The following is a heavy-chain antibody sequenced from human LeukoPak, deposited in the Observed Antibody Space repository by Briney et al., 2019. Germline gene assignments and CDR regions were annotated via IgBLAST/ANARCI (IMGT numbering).Heavy chain of an antibody. Sequence: GGSLRLSCAASWFTVSDAWMSWVRQAPGKGPEFVGRIRSKADGGATDFAAPVKGRFTISRDDLKNTLNLQRDSLRAEDTAVYYCAKDSYDNSGYDYWGQGTLVTVSS. D-gene: IGHD3-22*01. V-gene: IGHV3-15*01. CDR1: WFTVSDAW. CDR3: AKDSYDNSGYDY. J-gene: IGHJ4*02. CDR2: IRSKADGGAT.